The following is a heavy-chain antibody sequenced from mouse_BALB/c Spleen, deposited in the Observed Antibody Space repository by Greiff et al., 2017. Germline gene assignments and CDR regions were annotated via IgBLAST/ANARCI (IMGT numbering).Heavy chain of an antibody. J-gene: IGHJ3*01. CDR2: ISSGGST. D-gene: IGHD4-1*01. CDR3: ARGLDGTFAY. V-gene: IGHV5-6-5*01. CDR1: GFTFSSYA. Sequence: EVMLVESGGGLVKPGGSLKLSCAASGFTFSSYAMSWVRQTPEKRLEWVASISSGGSTYYPDSVKGRFTISRDNARNILYLQMSSLRSEDTAMYYCARGLDGTFAYWGQGTLVTVSA.